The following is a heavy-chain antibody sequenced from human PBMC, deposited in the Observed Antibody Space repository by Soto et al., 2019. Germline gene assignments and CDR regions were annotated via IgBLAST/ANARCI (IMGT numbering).Heavy chain of an antibody. V-gene: IGHV1-46*01. D-gene: IGHD2-2*01. J-gene: IGHJ6*02. CDR1: GYTFTTYY. CDR2: INPSGGST. Sequence: ASLKVSCDACGYTFTTYYIRCVRPATRQGLEWMGIINPSGGSTSYAQKFQGRVTMTRDTSNNQFSLKLRSVTATDTAVYYCARDQACSTSSCKYAMDVWGQGTTVTVSS. CDR3: ARDQACSTSSCKYAMDV.